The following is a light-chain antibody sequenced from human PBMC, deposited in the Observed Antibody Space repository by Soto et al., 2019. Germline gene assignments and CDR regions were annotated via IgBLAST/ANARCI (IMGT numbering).Light chain of an antibody. CDR2: GAS. V-gene: IGKV3-15*01. J-gene: IGKJ4*01. CDR3: QQTNNYPIT. Sequence: EIVMTQCPATLSVSPGEGATLSCRASQSINSNLAWFQQKPGQAPRLLIYGASTRATGVPARFSASGSGTEFTLTISSLQPEDFATYYCQQTNNYPITFGGGTKVDIK. CDR1: QSINSN.